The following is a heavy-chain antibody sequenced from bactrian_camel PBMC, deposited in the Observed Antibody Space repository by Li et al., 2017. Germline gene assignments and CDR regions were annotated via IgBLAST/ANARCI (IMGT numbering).Heavy chain of an antibody. CDR1: GSTSEIYC. V-gene: IGHV3S63*01. Sequence: VQLVESGGGSVQAGGSLRLSCEASGSTSEIYCMGWFRDVPGKGREGNAGLWAGDGSTYYSDSVKGRFTISKDNTKNILYLQMNSLKPEDTAMYYCCGNCGLCRDANWPPYWGRGTQVTVS. D-gene: IGHD7*01. J-gene: IGHJ4*01. CDR2: LWAGDGST. CDR3: CGNCGLCRDANWPPY.